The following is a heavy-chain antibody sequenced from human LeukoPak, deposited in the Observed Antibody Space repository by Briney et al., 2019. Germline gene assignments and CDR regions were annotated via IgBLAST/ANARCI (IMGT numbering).Heavy chain of an antibody. V-gene: IGHV3-7*01. Sequence: GGSLRLSCAASEFTFSSYWMSWVRQAPGKGLEWVANIKQDGSEKYYVDSVKGRFTISRDNAKNSLYLQMNSLRAEDTAVYYCARGSSSWYEPFYYYYYYMDVWGKGTTVTVSS. CDR2: IKQDGSEK. CDR3: ARGSSSWYEPFYYYYYYMDV. J-gene: IGHJ6*03. D-gene: IGHD6-13*01. CDR1: EFTFSSYW.